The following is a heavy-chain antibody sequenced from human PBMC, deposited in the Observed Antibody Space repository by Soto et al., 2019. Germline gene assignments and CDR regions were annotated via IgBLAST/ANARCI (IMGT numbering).Heavy chain of an antibody. V-gene: IGHV3-48*02. Sequence: EVQLVESGGGLVQPGGSLRLSCAASGFTFSSYSMNWVRQAPGKGLEWVSYISSSSSTIYYADSVKGRFTISRDNANNSLFLQVICLRDEDTAVYYCAREGYYDYYGMDVWGQGTTVTVSS. J-gene: IGHJ6*02. CDR1: GFTFSSYS. CDR2: ISSSSSTI. CDR3: AREGYYDYYGMDV.